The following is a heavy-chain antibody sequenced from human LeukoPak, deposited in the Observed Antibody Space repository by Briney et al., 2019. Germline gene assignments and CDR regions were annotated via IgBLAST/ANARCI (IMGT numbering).Heavy chain of an antibody. D-gene: IGHD6-19*01. CDR3: ARGGYSSGWYVRPLDY. CDR2: IYYSGST. Sequence: KPSETPSLTCTVSGGSINSYYWSWIRQPPGKGLEWIAYIYYSGSTSYNPSLKSRVTISVDTSKNQFSLKLSSVTAADTAVYYCARGGYSSGWYVRPLDYWGQGTLVTVSS. V-gene: IGHV4-59*12. J-gene: IGHJ4*02. CDR1: GGSINSYY.